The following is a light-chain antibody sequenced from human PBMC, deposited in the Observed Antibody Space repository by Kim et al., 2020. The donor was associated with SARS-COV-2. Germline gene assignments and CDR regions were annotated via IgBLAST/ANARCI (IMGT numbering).Light chain of an antibody. J-gene: IGLJ1*01. Sequence: QSALTQPTSLSGSPGQSITISCTGTSSDVGSYNYVSWYQQYPGKAPKLMIYDVNKRPSGVSNRFSGSKSGNTASLTISGLQAEDEAAYYCSSYATSRSYVFGTGTSVTVL. CDR2: DVN. CDR3: SSYATSRSYV. V-gene: IGLV2-14*01. CDR1: SSDVGSYNY.